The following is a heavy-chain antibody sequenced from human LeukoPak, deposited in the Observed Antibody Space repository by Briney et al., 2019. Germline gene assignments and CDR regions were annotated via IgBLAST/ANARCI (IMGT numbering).Heavy chain of an antibody. CDR2: IFYRDNT. V-gene: IGHV4-59*01. CDR3: ARALPWGTIDAFNI. D-gene: IGHD3-16*01. Sequence: PSETLSLTCTVSGGSMSSYYWSWIRQPPGKGLEWIGYIFYRDNTNYNPSLNSRVTISVDTSKNQFSLKLSSVTTADTAAYYCARALPWGTIDAFNIWGQGTMVTVSS. CDR1: GGSMSSYY. J-gene: IGHJ3*02.